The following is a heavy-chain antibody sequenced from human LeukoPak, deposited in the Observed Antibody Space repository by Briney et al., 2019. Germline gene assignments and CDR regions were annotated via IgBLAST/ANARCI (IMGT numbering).Heavy chain of an antibody. CDR2: IRYDGSNK. J-gene: IGHJ4*02. CDR1: GFTFSSYG. D-gene: IGHD1-26*01. CDR3: AKDREWELLYYFDY. Sequence: PGGSLRLSCAASGFTFSSYGMHWVRQAPGKGLEWVAFIRYDGSNKYYADSVKGRFTISRDNSKSTLYLQMNSLRAEDTAVYYCAKDREWELLYYFDYWGQGTLVTVSS. V-gene: IGHV3-30*02.